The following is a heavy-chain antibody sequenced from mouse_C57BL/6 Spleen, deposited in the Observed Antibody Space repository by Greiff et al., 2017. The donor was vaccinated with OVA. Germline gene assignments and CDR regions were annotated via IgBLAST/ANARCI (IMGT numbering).Heavy chain of an antibody. Sequence: EVQLVESGGGLVQPKGSLKLSCAASGFSFNTYAMNWVRQAPGKGLEWVARIRSKSNNYATYYADSVKDRFTISRDDSESMLYLQMNNLKTEDTAMYYCVRQRDDGYYGDFDVWGTGTTVTVSS. CDR2: IRSKSNNYAT. V-gene: IGHV10-1*01. D-gene: IGHD2-3*01. J-gene: IGHJ1*03. CDR1: GFSFNTYA. CDR3: VRQRDDGYYGDFDV.